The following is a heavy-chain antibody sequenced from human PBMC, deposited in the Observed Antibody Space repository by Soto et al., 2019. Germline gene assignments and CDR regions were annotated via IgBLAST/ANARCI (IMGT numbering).Heavy chain of an antibody. CDR3: VRGPYNYNSRYFDY. Sequence: SETLSLTCTVSGGSFSGYFWTWIRQPPGRGLEWLAEINHSGITNYNPSVESRVSMSVDTSKNQLSLRLYSVTAADTAVYYCVRGPYNYNSRYFDYWGQGTLVTVSS. D-gene: IGHD1-1*01. CDR2: INHSGIT. V-gene: IGHV4-34*01. J-gene: IGHJ4*02. CDR1: GGSFSGYF.